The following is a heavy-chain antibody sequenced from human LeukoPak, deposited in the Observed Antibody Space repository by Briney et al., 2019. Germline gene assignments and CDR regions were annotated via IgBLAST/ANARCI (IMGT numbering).Heavy chain of an antibody. CDR2: IYWDDDK. J-gene: IGHJ4*02. CDR1: GFSLDTSGAG. V-gene: IGHV2-5*02. Sequence: ESGPTLVKPTQTLTLTCTFSGFSLDTSGAGVGWIRQPPGKALEWLALIYWDDDKRYSPSLKNRLTITKDTSKNQVVLTMTNMDPVDTATYYCTHSSHGYGDSAFWGQGTLVTVSS. CDR3: THSSHGYGDSAF. D-gene: IGHD4-17*01.